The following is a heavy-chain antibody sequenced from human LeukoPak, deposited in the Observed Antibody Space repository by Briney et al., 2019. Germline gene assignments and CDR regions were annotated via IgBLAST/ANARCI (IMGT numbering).Heavy chain of an antibody. V-gene: IGHV3-48*03. CDR2: ISSSGNNI. J-gene: IGHJ4*02. CDR3: ARTAMVNFDY. D-gene: IGHD5-18*01. CDR1: GFTFSSYE. Sequence: PGGSLRLSCAASGFTFSSYEMNWVRQAPGKGLEWVSYISSSGNNIYYADSVKGRFTISRDNAKNSLYLQMNSLRAEDTAVYYCARTAMVNFDYWGQGTLVTVSS.